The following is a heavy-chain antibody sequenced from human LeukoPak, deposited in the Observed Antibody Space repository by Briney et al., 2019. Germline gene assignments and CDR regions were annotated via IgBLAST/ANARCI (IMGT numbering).Heavy chain of an antibody. CDR3: AREEQELVRDYYYYMDA. D-gene: IGHD6-13*01. CDR1: GFIFSNFA. CDR2: ISYDGSHT. V-gene: IGHV3-30*01. Sequence: PGRSLRLSCAASGFIFSNFAMHWVRQAPGKGLEWVALISYDGSHTYYADSMKGRFTISRDNSRNVLYLQMTSLSGDDSAVYYCAREEQELVRDYYYYMDAWGKGTTVTVSS. J-gene: IGHJ6*03.